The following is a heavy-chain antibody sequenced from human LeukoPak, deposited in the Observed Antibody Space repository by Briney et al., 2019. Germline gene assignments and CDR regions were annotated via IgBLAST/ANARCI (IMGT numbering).Heavy chain of an antibody. D-gene: IGHD3-16*01. Sequence: PSETLSLTCTISGSSITSVSHYWGWIRQPPGKGLEWIGDIYYTGNTYYSPSLRSRVTMSVHTSENQFSLRLNSVTAVDTAVYYCARRWGNIVGVTYEYWGQGTLVTVSS. CDR2: IYYTGNT. CDR1: GSSITSVSHY. CDR3: ARRWGNIVGVTYEY. J-gene: IGHJ4*02. V-gene: IGHV4-39*01.